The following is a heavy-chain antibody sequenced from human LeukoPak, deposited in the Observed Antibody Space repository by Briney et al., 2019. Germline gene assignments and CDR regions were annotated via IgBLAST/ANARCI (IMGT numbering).Heavy chain of an antibody. D-gene: IGHD6-13*01. J-gene: IGHJ4*02. CDR3: AKVTNIAAKVPNYFDY. CDR1: GFTFSSYA. Sequence: GGSLRLSCAAFGFTFSSYAMSWVRQAPGKGLEWVSAISGSGGSTYYADSVKGRFTISRDNSKNTLYLQMNSLRAEDTAVYYCAKVTNIAAKVPNYFDYWGQGTLVTVSS. CDR2: ISGSGGST. V-gene: IGHV3-23*01.